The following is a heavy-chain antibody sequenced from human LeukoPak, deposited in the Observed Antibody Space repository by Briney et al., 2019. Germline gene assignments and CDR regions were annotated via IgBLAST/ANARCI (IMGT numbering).Heavy chain of an antibody. V-gene: IGHV3-74*01. CDR3: ASLRVGDTAMADDAFDI. J-gene: IGHJ3*02. D-gene: IGHD5-18*01. CDR1: GFTFSSYW. CDR2: INSDGSST. Sequence: PGGSLRLSCAASGFTFSSYWMHWVRQAPGKGLVWVSRINSDGSSTSYADSVKGRFTISRDNAKNTLYLQMNSLRAEDTAVYYCASLRVGDTAMADDAFDIWGQGTMVTVSS.